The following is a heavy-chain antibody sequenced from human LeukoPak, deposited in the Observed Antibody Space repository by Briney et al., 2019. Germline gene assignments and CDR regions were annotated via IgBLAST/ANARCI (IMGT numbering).Heavy chain of an antibody. CDR1: GFTFSTYS. Sequence: GGSLRLSCAASGFTFSTYSMSWVRQAPGKGLEWVSSISSSSSYILYADSVKGRFTISRDNAKNSLYLQMNSLRAEDTAVYYCARGTTYSGYEFDSWGQGTLVTVSS. V-gene: IGHV3-21*04. J-gene: IGHJ4*02. D-gene: IGHD5-12*01. CDR2: ISSSSSYI. CDR3: ARGTTYSGYEFDS.